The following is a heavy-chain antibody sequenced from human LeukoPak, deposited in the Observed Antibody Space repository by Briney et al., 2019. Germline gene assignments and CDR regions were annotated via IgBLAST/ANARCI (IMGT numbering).Heavy chain of an antibody. D-gene: IGHD2-15*01. CDR1: GVIVSSNY. CDR3: ARDAVVGARYFQH. J-gene: IGHJ1*01. V-gene: IGHV3-66*01. CDR2: IYGSGTT. Sequence: PGGSLRLSCATSGVIVSSNYMSWARQAPGKGLEWVSVIYGSGTTNYADSVKGRFTISRDNSKITLFLQMNSLRDEDTGVYYCARDAVVGARYFQHWGQGTLVIVSS.